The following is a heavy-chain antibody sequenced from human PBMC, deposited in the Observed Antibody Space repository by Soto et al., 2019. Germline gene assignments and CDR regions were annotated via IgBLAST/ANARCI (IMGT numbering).Heavy chain of an antibody. CDR3: ARHDFSWGYYFDY. CDR2: IYYSGST. V-gene: IGHV4-39*01. D-gene: IGHD3-16*01. J-gene: IGHJ4*02. Sequence: SETLSLTCTVSGGSISSSSYYWGWIRQPPGKGLEWIGSIYYSGSTYYNPSLKSRVTISVDTSKNQFSLKLSSVTAADTAVYYCARHDFSWGYYFDYWGQGTLVTVSS. CDR1: GGSISSSSYY.